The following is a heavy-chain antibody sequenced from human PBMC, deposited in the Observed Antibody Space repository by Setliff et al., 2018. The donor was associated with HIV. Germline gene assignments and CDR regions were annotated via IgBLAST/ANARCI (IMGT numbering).Heavy chain of an antibody. CDR3: ARIFGDQGYYYGMDV. Sequence: PSETLSLTCTVSGGSISSYYWSWIRQPPGEGLEWIGYIYYSGSTNYNPSLKSRVTISVDTSKNQFSLKLSSVIAADTAVYYCARIFGDQGYYYGMDVWGQGTTVTVSS. J-gene: IGHJ6*02. CDR1: GGSISSYY. V-gene: IGHV4-59*01. D-gene: IGHD3-3*01. CDR2: IYYSGST.